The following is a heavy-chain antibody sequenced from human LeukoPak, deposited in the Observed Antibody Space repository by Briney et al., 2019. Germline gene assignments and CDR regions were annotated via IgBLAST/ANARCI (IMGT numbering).Heavy chain of an antibody. CDR1: GFTFSSYA. CDR2: ISGSGGRT. D-gene: IGHD5-12*01. CDR3: AKKWLFGFDY. Sequence: GGSLRLSCAASGFTFSSYAMSWVRQAPGKGLEWVSAISGSGGRTYYADSVKGRFTISRDNSKNTLYLQVNSLRAEDTAVYYCAKKWLFGFDYWGQGTLVSVSS. J-gene: IGHJ4*02. V-gene: IGHV3-23*01.